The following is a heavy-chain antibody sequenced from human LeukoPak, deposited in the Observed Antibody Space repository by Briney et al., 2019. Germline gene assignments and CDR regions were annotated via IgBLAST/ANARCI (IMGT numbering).Heavy chain of an antibody. CDR3: AKYSSSWFHYYFDY. CDR1: GFTFSSYA. D-gene: IGHD6-13*01. V-gene: IGHV3-23*01. Sequence: GGSLRISCAASGFTFSSYAMSWVRQAPGKGLEWVSAISGSGGSTYYADSVKGRFTISRDNSKNTLYLQMNSLRAEDTAVYYCAKYSSSWFHYYFDYWGQGTLVTVSS. CDR2: ISGSGGST. J-gene: IGHJ4*02.